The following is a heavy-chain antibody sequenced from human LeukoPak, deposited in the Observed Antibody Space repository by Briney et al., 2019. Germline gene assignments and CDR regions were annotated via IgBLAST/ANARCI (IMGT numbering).Heavy chain of an antibody. CDR3: AKIGPLTTVTSRYMDV. CDR2: IRYDGSNK. Sequence: PGGSLRLSCAASGFTFSSYGVHWVRQAPGKGLEWVAFIRYDGSNKYYADSVKGRFTISRDNSKNTLYLQMNSLRAEDTAVYYCAKIGPLTTVTSRYMDVWGKGTTVTVSS. D-gene: IGHD4-17*01. CDR1: GFTFSSYG. V-gene: IGHV3-30*02. J-gene: IGHJ6*03.